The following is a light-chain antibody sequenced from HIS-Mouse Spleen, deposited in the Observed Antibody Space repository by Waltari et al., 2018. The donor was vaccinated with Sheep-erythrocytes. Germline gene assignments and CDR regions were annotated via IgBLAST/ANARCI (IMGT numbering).Light chain of an antibody. V-gene: IGLV2-11*01. J-gene: IGLJ1*01. CDR1: SSDVGVSNY. CDR3: CSYAGSYTYV. CDR2: YVS. Sequence: QSALTQPRSVSGSPGQSVTISCPGTSSDVGVSNYVSWYQQPPGKAPNLMIYYVSKRPSGVPDRFSGSKSGNTASLTISGLQAEDEADYYCCSYAGSYTYVFGTGTKVTVL.